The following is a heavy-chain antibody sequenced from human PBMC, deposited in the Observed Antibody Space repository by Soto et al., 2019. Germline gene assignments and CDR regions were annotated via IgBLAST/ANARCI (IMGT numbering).Heavy chain of an antibody. CDR3: ATVPNYYDSSGKYYYGMDV. J-gene: IGHJ6*02. CDR2: FIPIFGTA. D-gene: IGHD3-22*01. CDR1: GGTFSSYV. V-gene: IGHV1-69*12. Sequence: QVHLVQSGAEVKKPGSSVKVSCKASGGTFSSYVISWVRLAPGQGLEWMGGFIPIFGTANYAQKFQGRVTITADESTTTVYMEMSSLRSEDTAVYYCATVPNYYDSSGKYYYGMDVWGQGTTVTVSS.